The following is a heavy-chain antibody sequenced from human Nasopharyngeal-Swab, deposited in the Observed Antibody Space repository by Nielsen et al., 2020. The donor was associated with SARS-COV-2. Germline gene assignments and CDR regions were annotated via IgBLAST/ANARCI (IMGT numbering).Heavy chain of an antibody. CDR3: AREPAYGDYDY. Sequence: SETLSLTCTVSGGSIRSYYWSWIRQPPGKGLEWIGYIYYSGSTNYNPSLKSRVTISVDTSKNQFSLKLSSVTAADTAVYYCAREPAYGDYDYWGQGTLVTVSS. D-gene: IGHD4-17*01. CDR1: GGSIRSYY. V-gene: IGHV4-59*01. CDR2: IYYSGST. J-gene: IGHJ4*02.